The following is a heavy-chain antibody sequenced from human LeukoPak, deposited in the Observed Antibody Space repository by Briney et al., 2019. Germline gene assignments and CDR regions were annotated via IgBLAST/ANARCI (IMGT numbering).Heavy chain of an antibody. Sequence: SETLSLTCTVSGGSISSYYWSWIRLPPGKGLEWIGYIYYTGATYYNPSLKSRVTISLDTSKNQFSLKLSSVTAADAAVYYCARNHYYYGDFPFDYWGQGTLVTVSS. D-gene: IGHD4-17*01. J-gene: IGHJ4*02. CDR2: IYYTGAT. CDR1: GGSISSYY. CDR3: ARNHYYYGDFPFDY. V-gene: IGHV4-59*01.